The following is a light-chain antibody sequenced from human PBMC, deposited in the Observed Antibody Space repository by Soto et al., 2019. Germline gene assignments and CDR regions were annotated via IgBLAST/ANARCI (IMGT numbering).Light chain of an antibody. CDR1: QGISSA. CDR2: DAS. V-gene: IGKV1D-13*01. J-gene: IGKJ4*01. Sequence: AIQLTQSPSSLSASVGDRVTITCRASQGISSALAWYQQKPGKAPKLLIYDASSLESGVPSRFSGSGSGTDFTLTISSLQPEDFAIYYCQPFNNYFLTCGAGTRM. CDR3: QPFNNYFLT.